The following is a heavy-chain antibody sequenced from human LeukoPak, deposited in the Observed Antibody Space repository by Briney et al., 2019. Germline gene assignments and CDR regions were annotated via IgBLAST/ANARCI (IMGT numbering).Heavy chain of an antibody. V-gene: IGHV3-48*04. CDR3: ARDPETVVVPAAKRDLDY. CDR2: ISTSSTTI. Sequence: GGSLRLSCAASGFTFSDYAMNWVRQAPGKGLEWVSYISTSSTTIHYADSVKGRFTISRDNAKNSLYLQMNSLRAEDTAVYYCARDPETVVVPAAKRDLDYWGQGTLVTVSS. CDR1: GFTFSDYA. J-gene: IGHJ4*02. D-gene: IGHD2-2*01.